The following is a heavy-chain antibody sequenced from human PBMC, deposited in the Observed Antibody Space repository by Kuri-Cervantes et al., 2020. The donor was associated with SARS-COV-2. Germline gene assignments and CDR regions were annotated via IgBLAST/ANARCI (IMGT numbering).Heavy chain of an antibody. CDR1: GYSFTSYW. Sequence: GESLKISCKGSGYSFTSYWIGWVRQMPGKGLEWMGIIYPGGSDTRYSPSFQGQVIISADKSINTAFLQWSSLKASDTAMYYCARGRGSSGYYARTFDYWGQGTLVTVSS. V-gene: IGHV5-51*01. D-gene: IGHD3-22*01. J-gene: IGHJ4*02. CDR2: IYPGGSDT. CDR3: ARGRGSSGYYARTFDY.